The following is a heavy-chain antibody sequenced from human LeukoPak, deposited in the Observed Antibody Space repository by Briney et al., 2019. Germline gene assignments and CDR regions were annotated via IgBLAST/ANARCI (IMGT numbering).Heavy chain of an antibody. J-gene: IGHJ4*02. V-gene: IGHV3-11*01. CDR1: GFTFSAYY. CDR3: ARDLSFYGDSPRGLFGY. CDR2: ISSSGSTI. D-gene: IGHD4-17*01. Sequence: GGSLRLSCAASGFTFSAYYMSWIRQAPGKGLEWVSYISSSGSTIYYADSVKGRFTISRDNAKNSLYLQMNSLRAEDTAVYYCARDLSFYGDSPRGLFGYWGQGTLVTVSS.